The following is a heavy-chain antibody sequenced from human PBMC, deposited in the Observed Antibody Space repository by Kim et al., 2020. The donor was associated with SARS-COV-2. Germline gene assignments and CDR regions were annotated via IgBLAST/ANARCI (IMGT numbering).Heavy chain of an antibody. V-gene: IGHV3-74*01. CDR3: VLLEGITPIVMPSEHSFDM. Sequence: GGSLRLSCEAPGFTFSNYWMNWVRQAPGKGLVWVSRISPDGSSTAYAGSVQGRFTTSRDNARNMLFLQMNSLRAEDTAVYYCVLLEGITPIVMPSEHSFDMWGQGTMVTVSS. D-gene: IGHD1-20*01. J-gene: IGHJ3*02. CDR2: ISPDGSST. CDR1: GFTFSNYW.